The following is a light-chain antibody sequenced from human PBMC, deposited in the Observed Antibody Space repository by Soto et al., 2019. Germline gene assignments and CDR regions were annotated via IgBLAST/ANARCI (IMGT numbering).Light chain of an antibody. CDR3: TSWTTSTTMI. J-gene: IGLJ2*01. Sequence: QSVLTQPASVSGSPGQSITISCTGTRSDIGAYNFVSWYQQHPGEVPKRILYDDNVRPSGVSNRFSGSKSGNTASLTISGLQAEDEADYYCTSWTTSTTMIFGGGTKLTVL. V-gene: IGLV2-14*03. CDR2: DDN. CDR1: RSDIGAYNF.